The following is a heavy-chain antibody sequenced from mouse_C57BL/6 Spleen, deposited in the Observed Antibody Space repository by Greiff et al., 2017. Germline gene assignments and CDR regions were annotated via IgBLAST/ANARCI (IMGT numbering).Heavy chain of an antibody. V-gene: IGHV5-6*01. Sequence: EVKLMESGGDLVKPGGSLKLSCAASGFTFSSYGMSWVRQTPDKRLEWVATISSGGSYTYYPDSVKGRITISRDNAKNTLYLQMSSLQSEDTAMYYCAGLLNYCGSSYYYAMDYWGQGTSVTVSS. D-gene: IGHD1-1*01. CDR3: AGLLNYCGSSYYYAMDY. CDR2: ISSGGSYT. J-gene: IGHJ4*01. CDR1: GFTFSSYG.